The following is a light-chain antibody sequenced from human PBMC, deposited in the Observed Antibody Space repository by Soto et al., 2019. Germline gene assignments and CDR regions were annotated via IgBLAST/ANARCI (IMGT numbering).Light chain of an antibody. V-gene: IGKV3-15*01. CDR3: QQYNNWPRT. CDR1: QSVSSN. Sequence: EIVMTQSPSTLSVSPGETVTLSCRASQSVSSNLAWYQQKPGQAPRLLIYGASTMDTGIPARFSGSGSGTEFTLTISSLQSEDFAAYYCQQYNNWPRTFGQGTKVEIK. J-gene: IGKJ1*01. CDR2: GAS.